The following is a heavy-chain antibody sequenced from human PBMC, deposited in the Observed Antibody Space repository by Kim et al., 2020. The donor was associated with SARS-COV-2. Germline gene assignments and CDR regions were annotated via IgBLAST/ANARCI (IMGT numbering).Heavy chain of an antibody. Sequence: SETLSLTCAVYGGSFSGYYWSWIRQPPGKGLEWIGEINHSGSTNYNPSLKSRVTISVDTSKNQFSLKLSSVTAADTAVYYCARVKGRSVVVVAATRGGWFDPGGQGTLVTVSS. V-gene: IGHV4-34*01. CDR3: ARVKGRSVVVVAATRGGWFDP. D-gene: IGHD2-15*01. J-gene: IGHJ5*02. CDR1: GGSFSGYY. CDR2: INHSGST.